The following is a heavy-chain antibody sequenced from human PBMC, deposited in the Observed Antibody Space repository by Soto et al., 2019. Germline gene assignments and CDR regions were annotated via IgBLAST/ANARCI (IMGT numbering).Heavy chain of an antibody. CDR2: INHSGST. J-gene: IGHJ4*02. D-gene: IGHD3-22*01. V-gene: IGHV4-34*01. Sequence: QVQLHQWGAGLLKPSETLSLTCTVYGGSFSAYYWNWIRQSPGKGLEWMGKINHSGSTNYNPSLKSRVTISVDTSNNRFSLKLISVTAAETAVYYCAIWNYHHDTSGYFNTSYYVDSWGQGTLVTVSS. CDR1: GGSFSAYY. CDR3: AIWNYHHDTSGYFNTSYYVDS.